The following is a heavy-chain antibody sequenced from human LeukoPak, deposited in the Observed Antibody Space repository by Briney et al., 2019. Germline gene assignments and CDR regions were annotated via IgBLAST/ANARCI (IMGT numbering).Heavy chain of an antibody. Sequence: PGGSLRLSCAASGFTFSSYGMHWVRQAPGRGLEWVAVIWYDGSNKYYADSVKGRFTISRDNSKNTLYLQMNSLRAEDTAVYYCARSVRGVIIRAHDYWGQGTLVTVSS. V-gene: IGHV3-33*01. CDR2: IWYDGSNK. J-gene: IGHJ4*02. CDR3: ARSVRGVIIRAHDY. CDR1: GFTFSSYG. D-gene: IGHD3-10*02.